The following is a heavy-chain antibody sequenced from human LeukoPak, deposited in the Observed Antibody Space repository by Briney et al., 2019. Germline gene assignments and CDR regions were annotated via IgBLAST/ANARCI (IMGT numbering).Heavy chain of an antibody. D-gene: IGHD3-22*01. CDR3: ARGYYYDSSGYYYVPFDY. CDR1: GGTFSSYA. Sequence: GASVKVSCKASGGTFSSYAISWVRQAPGQGLEWMGGIIPLFGTANYAQKFQGRVTITADESTSTAYMALSSLRSEDTAVYYCARGYYYDSSGYYYVPFDYWGQGTLVTVSS. V-gene: IGHV1-69*13. CDR2: IIPLFGTA. J-gene: IGHJ4*02.